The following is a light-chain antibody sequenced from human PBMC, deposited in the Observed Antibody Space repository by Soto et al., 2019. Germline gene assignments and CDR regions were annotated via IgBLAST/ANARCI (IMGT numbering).Light chain of an antibody. V-gene: IGKV3-11*01. Sequence: EIVLTQSPATLSLSPGERATLSCRASQSVSSYLAWYQQKPGQAPRLLIYDASNRATGIPARFSGSGSGTDFTLTISSLDPEDFAVYYCQQRSSWPSLTFGGGTKVDIK. CDR2: DAS. CDR1: QSVSSY. CDR3: QQRSSWPSLT. J-gene: IGKJ4*01.